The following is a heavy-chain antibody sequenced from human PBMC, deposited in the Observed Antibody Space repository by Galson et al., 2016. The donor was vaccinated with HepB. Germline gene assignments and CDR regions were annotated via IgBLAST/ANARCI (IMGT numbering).Heavy chain of an antibody. CDR3: ATPLGYCSGGTCYGGYFYSMDV. Sequence: DSVKGRFTISRDNSENTLYLQMNSLRAEDTAVYYCATPLGYCSGGTCYGGYFYSMDVWGQGTTVIVSS. D-gene: IGHD2-15*01. V-gene: IGHV3-30*03. J-gene: IGHJ6*02.